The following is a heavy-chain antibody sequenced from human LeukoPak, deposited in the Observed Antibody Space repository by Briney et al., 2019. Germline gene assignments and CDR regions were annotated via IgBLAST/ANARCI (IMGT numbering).Heavy chain of an antibody. V-gene: IGHV5-51*01. CDR3: ARHGIGGNSVGYSD. CDR2: IYPGDSDT. D-gene: IGHD5-12*01. Sequence: GESLKISCKRSGYSFTSYWIAWVRQLPGKGLEWMGIIYPGDSDTRYSPSFQGQVTISVDKSINTAYLQWSSLKATDTAIYFCARHGIGGNSVGYSDWGQGTLVTVSS. J-gene: IGHJ4*02. CDR1: GYSFTSYW.